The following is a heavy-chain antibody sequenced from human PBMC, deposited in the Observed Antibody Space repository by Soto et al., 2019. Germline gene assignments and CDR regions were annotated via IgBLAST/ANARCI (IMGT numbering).Heavy chain of an antibody. CDR1: GYTFTSYG. V-gene: IGHV1-18*01. J-gene: IGHJ6*02. CDR2: ISAYNGNT. D-gene: IGHD3-22*01. Sequence: ASVKVSCKASGYTFTSYGISWVRQAPGQGLEWMGWISAYNGNTNYAQKLQGRVTMTTDTSTSTAYMELRSLRSDDTAVYYCARDQLYWRDYYDSSGYYPYYYGMDVWGQGTTVTVSS. CDR3: ARDQLYWRDYYDSSGYYPYYYGMDV.